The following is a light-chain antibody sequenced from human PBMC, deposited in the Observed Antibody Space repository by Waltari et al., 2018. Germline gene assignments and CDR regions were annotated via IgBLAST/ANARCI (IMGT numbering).Light chain of an antibody. CDR2: SVN. V-gene: IGLV2-14*03. Sequence: QSALTQPASVSGSPGQSVTISCVGSTSDVGAHKFVPWYQQHPGEVPQLLIYSVNNRPAGVSNRFSGSKSGNTASLTISGLQPEDDSYYYCSSYTSSSTLVFGGGTKLTVL. J-gene: IGLJ2*01. CDR1: TSDVGAHKF. CDR3: SSYTSSSTLV.